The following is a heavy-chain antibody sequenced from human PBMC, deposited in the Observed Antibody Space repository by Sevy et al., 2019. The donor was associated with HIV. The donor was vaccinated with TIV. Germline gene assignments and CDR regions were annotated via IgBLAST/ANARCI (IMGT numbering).Heavy chain of an antibody. CDR2: ISGSGGDT. V-gene: IGHV3-23*01. Sequence: GGSLRLSCAASGFTFSTDAMSWVRQAPGKGLEWVSVISGSGGDTYYADSEKGRFTISRDNSKNTLYLQMNSLRAEDTAVYYCAKDAYYYDSSGYSMSQWYYGMDVWGQGTTVTVSS. CDR1: GFTFSTDA. CDR3: AKDAYYYDSSGYSMSQWYYGMDV. J-gene: IGHJ6*02. D-gene: IGHD3-22*01.